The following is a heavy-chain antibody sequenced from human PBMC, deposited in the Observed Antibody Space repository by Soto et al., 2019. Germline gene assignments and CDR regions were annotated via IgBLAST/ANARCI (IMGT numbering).Heavy chain of an antibody. J-gene: IGHJ6*02. D-gene: IGHD2-2*02. Sequence: SETLSLTCTVSGGSVSSDTHYWSWIRQPPGKRLEWIGFIYSIGSTNYNPSLKSRVTMSVDTSKNQFSLKLRSVIVADTAVYHCARFVRSCSGTTCYTRADVWGQATTVTVSS. CDR2: IYSIGST. CDR3: ARFVRSCSGTTCYTRADV. CDR1: GGSVSSDTHY. V-gene: IGHV4-61*01.